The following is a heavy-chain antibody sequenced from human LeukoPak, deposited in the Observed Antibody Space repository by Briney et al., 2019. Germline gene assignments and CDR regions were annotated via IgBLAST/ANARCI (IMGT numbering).Heavy chain of an antibody. CDR1: GFTFSSYA. CDR2: ISGSGGST. D-gene: IGHD5-18*01. J-gene: IGHJ4*02. CDR3: ARGGHPAGYGIFDY. Sequence: GGSLRLSCAASGFTFSSYAMSWVRQAPGKGLEWVSAISGSGGSTYYADSVKGRFTISRDNSKNTLYLQMNSLRAEDTTVYYCARGGHPAGYGIFDYWGQGTLVTVSS. V-gene: IGHV3-23*01.